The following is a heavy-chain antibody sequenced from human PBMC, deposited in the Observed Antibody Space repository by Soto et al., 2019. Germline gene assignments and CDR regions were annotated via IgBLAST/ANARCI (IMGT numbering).Heavy chain of an antibody. CDR2: IWYDGSNE. CDR3: ARGAHSPVWAPPAMFRFDY. D-gene: IGHD2-2*01. J-gene: IGHJ4*02. V-gene: IGHV3-33*01. Sequence: QVQLVESGGGVVQPGRSLRLSCTASGFSFGTYGMHWVRQAPGKGLEWVAVIWYDGSNEYYADSVKGRFTMSRDNSKNALCLQMTSLRAEDTALYYCARGAHSPVWAPPAMFRFDYWGQGSLVTVSS. CDR1: GFSFGTYG.